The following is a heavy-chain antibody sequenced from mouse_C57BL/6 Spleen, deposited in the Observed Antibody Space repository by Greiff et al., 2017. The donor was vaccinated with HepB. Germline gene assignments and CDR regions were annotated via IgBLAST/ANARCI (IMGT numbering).Heavy chain of an antibody. Sequence: EVQGVESGGGLVQPKGSLKLSCAASGFSFNTYAMNWVRQAPGKGLEWVARIRSKSNNYATYYADSVKDRFTISRDDSESMLYLQMNNLKTEDTAMYYCVRGSIYDGYPYAMDYWGQGTSVTVSS. J-gene: IGHJ4*01. CDR3: VRGSIYDGYPYAMDY. V-gene: IGHV10-1*01. CDR1: GFSFNTYA. D-gene: IGHD2-3*01. CDR2: IRSKSNNYAT.